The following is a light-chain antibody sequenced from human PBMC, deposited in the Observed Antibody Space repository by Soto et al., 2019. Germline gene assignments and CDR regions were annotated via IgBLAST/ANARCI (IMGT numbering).Light chain of an antibody. V-gene: IGKV3-15*01. CDR2: GAS. CDR1: QSVSSN. CDR3: PQYNNSPRT. Sequence: EIVMTQSPATLSVSPGERATLSCRASQSVSSNLAWYQQKPGQTPSLLIYGASTRATGIPARFSGSGSWTDFTLTISSLQSEDFRVYSGPQYNNSPRTFGQGTKVEIK. J-gene: IGKJ1*01.